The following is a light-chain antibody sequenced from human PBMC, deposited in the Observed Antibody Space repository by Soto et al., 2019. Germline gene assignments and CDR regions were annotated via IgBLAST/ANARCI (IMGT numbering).Light chain of an antibody. Sequence: EIVLTQSPGTLSLSPGERATLSCRARENVSSSYLAWYQQKPGQAPRLLIYGASSRATGIPDRFSGSGSGTDFTLTISRLEPEDFAVYYCQQYGSSLFGGGTKVEIK. CDR2: GAS. CDR1: ENVSSSY. CDR3: QQYGSSL. J-gene: IGKJ4*01. V-gene: IGKV3-20*01.